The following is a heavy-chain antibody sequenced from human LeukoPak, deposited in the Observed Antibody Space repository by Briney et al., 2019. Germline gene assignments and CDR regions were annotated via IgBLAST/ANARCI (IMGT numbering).Heavy chain of an antibody. Sequence: SQTLSLTCTVSGGSISSGGYYWSWLRQHPGQGLEWIGYIYYSGSTYYNPSLKSRVTISVDTSKNQFSLKLSSVTAADTAVYYCARDRLTGMDVWGQGTTVTVSS. D-gene: IGHD3-16*01. CDR1: GGSISSGGYY. CDR2: IYYSGST. V-gene: IGHV4-31*03. CDR3: ARDRLTGMDV. J-gene: IGHJ6*02.